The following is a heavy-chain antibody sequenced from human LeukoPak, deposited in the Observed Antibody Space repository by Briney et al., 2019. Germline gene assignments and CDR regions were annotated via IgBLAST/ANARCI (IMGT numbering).Heavy chain of an antibody. D-gene: IGHD5-18*01. CDR1: GYTFTRYA. J-gene: IGHJ4*02. Sequence: ASVKVSCKASGYTFTRYAMHWARQAPGQRLEWMGWINAGNGNTKYSQKFQGRVTITRDTSASTAYMELSSLRSEDTAVYYCARDLWDIVVAGVDTAMGIFDYWGQGTLVTVSS. V-gene: IGHV1-3*01. CDR2: INAGNGNT. CDR3: ARDLWDIVVAGVDTAMGIFDY.